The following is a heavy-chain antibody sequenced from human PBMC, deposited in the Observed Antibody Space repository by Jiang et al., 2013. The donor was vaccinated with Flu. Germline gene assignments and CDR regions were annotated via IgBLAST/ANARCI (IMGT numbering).Heavy chain of an antibody. CDR3: AIRRGNYYYFDY. CDR1: GGSFSGYY. J-gene: IGHJ4*02. Sequence: LLKPSETLSLTCAVYGGSFSGYYWSWIRQPPGKGLEWIGEINHSGSTNYNPSLKSRVTISVDTSKNQFSLKLSSVTAADTAVYYCAIRRGNYYYFDYWDQGTLATVSS. D-gene: IGHD1-26*01. V-gene: IGHV4-34*01. CDR2: INHSGST.